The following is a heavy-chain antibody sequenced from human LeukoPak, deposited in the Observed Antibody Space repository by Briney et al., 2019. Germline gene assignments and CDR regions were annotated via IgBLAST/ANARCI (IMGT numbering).Heavy chain of an antibody. CDR1: GGAISSYY. J-gene: IGHJ3*02. Sequence: SETLSLTCTLSGGAISSYYWSWIRQPPGKGLEWIGNIYNSGSTKYNPSLKSRGTISVDKSKNQFSLKLSSVTAADTAMYYCARYCSGASCHLDALDIWGQGTMVTVSS. CDR2: IYNSGST. V-gene: IGHV4-59*01. CDR3: ARYCSGASCHLDALDI. D-gene: IGHD2-15*01.